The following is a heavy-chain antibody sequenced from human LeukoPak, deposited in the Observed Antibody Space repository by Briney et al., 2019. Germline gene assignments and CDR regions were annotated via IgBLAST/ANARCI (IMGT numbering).Heavy chain of an antibody. CDR3: ARTGGTIDY. J-gene: IGHJ4*02. V-gene: IGHV4-30-4*01. CDR1: GVSLSSSAYY. D-gene: IGHD2-8*02. CDR2: SYDSGST. Sequence: SQSLSLTCTASGVSLSSSAYYWSWIRQPPGKGLEWIGYSYDSGSTYYNPSLKSRVTISVDTFKIQFSLKLNSVTAADTAVYYCARTGGTIDYWGQGTLVTVSS.